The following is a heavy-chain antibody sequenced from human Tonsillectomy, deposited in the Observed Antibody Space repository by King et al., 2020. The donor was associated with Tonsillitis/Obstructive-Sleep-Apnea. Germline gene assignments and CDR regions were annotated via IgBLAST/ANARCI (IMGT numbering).Heavy chain of an antibody. CDR2: IYPSDSDT. J-gene: IGHJ4*02. V-gene: IGHV5-51*01. CDR3: ARTAPGTGNTPLQY. Sequence: QLVQSGVEVKKPGESLRISCQGSGYRFTSHWIAWVRQMPGKGLELMGIIYPSDSDTRYSPSFQGQVTISADKSIRTAYLQWSRLKASDTAMYYCARTAPGTGNTPLQYWGQGTLVTVSS. D-gene: IGHD1-7*01. CDR1: GYRFTSHW.